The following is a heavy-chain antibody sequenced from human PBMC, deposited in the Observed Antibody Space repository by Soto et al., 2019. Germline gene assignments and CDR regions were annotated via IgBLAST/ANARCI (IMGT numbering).Heavy chain of an antibody. D-gene: IGHD1-1*01. CDR3: ARRDNWNDRPFDH. CDR1: GYFFTSYW. Sequence: GESLKISCEGSGYFFTSYWIGWVRQMPGKGLGWMGIIHPGGSDTRYSPSFQGQVTISVDMSINTAYLEWSSLKASDTAIYYCARRDNWNDRPFDHWGLGTLVTVSS. V-gene: IGHV5-51*01. CDR2: IHPGGSDT. J-gene: IGHJ4*02.